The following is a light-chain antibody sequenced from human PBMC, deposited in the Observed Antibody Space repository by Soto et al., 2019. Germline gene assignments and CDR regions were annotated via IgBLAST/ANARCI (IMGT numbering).Light chain of an antibody. CDR3: QVRTNWSIA. V-gene: IGKV3D-20*02. J-gene: IGKJ5*01. Sequence: EIVMTQSPATLSVSSGERATLSCRASQSISNNHLAWYQQKPGQAPRLLIHGTSNRATGIPDGFSGSGSGTDFTLTFSRLEPEDFAVYYCQVRTNWSIAFGRGTRLEIK. CDR2: GTS. CDR1: QSISNNH.